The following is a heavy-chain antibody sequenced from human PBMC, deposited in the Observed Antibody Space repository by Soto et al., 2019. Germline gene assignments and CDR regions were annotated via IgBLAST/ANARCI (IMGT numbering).Heavy chain of an antibody. CDR3: ARGSGTVTKRSGVAY. V-gene: IGHV4-31*03. J-gene: IGHJ4*02. Sequence: SETLSLTFTVSGGSISSVGYYWSWIRRHPGKGLEWIGYIYYSGSTYYNPSLKSRVTISVDTSKNQFSLKLSAVTAGDTAVYYGARGSGTVTKRSGVAYWGQGTLVTVS. CDR2: IYYSGST. D-gene: IGHD4-17*01. CDR1: GGSISSVGYY.